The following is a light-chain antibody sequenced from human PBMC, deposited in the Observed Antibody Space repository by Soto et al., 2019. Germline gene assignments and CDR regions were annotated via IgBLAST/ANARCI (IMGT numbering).Light chain of an antibody. CDR2: WAS. V-gene: IGKV4-1*01. CDR1: QTVLSSSNNKNY. CDR3: QQYYSTPYT. J-gene: IGKJ2*01. Sequence: DIVMTQSPDSLAVSLGERATINCKSSQTVLSSSNNKNYLTWYQQKPGQPPKLLIYWASTRESGVPDRFSGSGSASDFTLTIGSLQAEDVAVYYCQQYYSTPYTFGQGTQLEIK.